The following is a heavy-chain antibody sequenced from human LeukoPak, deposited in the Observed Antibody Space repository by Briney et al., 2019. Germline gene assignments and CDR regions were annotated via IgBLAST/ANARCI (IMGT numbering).Heavy chain of an antibody. CDR3: ARQAYNDYWSGFDY. J-gene: IGHJ4*02. CDR2: IYYRGST. D-gene: IGHD3-3*01. Sequence: PSETLSLTCTVSGGSISTSSYFWGWIRQPPGKGLQWIGTIYYRGSTCYNPSLKSRVTIFVDTSKNQFSLKLSSVTAADTAVYYCARQAYNDYWSGFDYWGQGTLVPVSS. V-gene: IGHV4-39*01. CDR1: GGSISTSSYF.